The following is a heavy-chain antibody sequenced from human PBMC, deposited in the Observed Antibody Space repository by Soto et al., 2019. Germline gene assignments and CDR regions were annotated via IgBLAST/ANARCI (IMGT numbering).Heavy chain of an antibody. J-gene: IGHJ4*02. CDR2: TRNKANTYTT. V-gene: IGHV3-72*01. CDR3: GRTSHHGSGTWNFDF. D-gene: IGHD3-10*01. Sequence: GGSLRLSCTRSAFTRSNNYMDSVHQAPANRLEWVGRTRNKANTYTTEYAATGKGRFTVSRDESMHSLHHQINSLKTEDPAVYYCGRTSHHGSGTWNFDFWGQGAVVTVSS. CDR1: AFTRSNNY.